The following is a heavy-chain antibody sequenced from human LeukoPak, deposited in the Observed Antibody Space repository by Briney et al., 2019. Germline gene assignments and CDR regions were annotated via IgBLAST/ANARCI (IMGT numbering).Heavy chain of an antibody. CDR1: GGSISSYY. J-gene: IGHJ4*02. CDR3: ARGNDFSSGYSFNY. Sequence: SETLSLTCTVSGGSISSYYWSWIRQPPGKGLEWIGYIYYSGSTNYNPSLKSRVTRSVDTSKNQFSLKLSSVTAADTAVYYCARGNDFSSGYSFNYWGQGALVTVSS. D-gene: IGHD3-3*01. V-gene: IGHV4-59*01. CDR2: IYYSGST.